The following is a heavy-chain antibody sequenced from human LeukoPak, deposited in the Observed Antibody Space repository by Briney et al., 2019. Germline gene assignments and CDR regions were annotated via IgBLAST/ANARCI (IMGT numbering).Heavy chain of an antibody. V-gene: IGHV1-8*02. CDR3: ARGDYYDSSGYYYS. CDR1: GYTFTGYY. J-gene: IGHJ4*02. Sequence: ASVKVSCKASGYTFTGYYMHWVRQAPGQGLEWMGWINPNSGNTGYAQKFQGRVTMTRNTSISTAYMELSSLRSEDTAVYYCARGDYYDSSGYYYSWGQGTLVTVSS. CDR2: INPNSGNT. D-gene: IGHD3-22*01.